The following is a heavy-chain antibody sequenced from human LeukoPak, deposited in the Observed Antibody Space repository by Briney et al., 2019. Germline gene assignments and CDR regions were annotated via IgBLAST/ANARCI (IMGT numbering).Heavy chain of an antibody. V-gene: IGHV4-61*02. Sequence: SETLSLTCSVSGGSMTSGSYYWSWIRHPAGKGLEWIGRIYASEISSDNTNYNSTLKSRVTMSVDTSKNQFSLKLSSVTAADTAVYYCARDGIAAAGIDYWGQGTLVTVSS. D-gene: IGHD6-13*01. J-gene: IGHJ4*02. CDR2: IYASEISSDNT. CDR3: ARDGIAAAGIDY. CDR1: GGSMTSGSYY.